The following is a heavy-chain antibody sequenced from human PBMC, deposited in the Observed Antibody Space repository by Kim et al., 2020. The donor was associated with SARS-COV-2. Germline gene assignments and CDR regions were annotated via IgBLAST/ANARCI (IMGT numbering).Heavy chain of an antibody. D-gene: IGHD3-10*01. Sequence: SETLSLTCTVSGGSISSSSYYWGWIRQPPGKGLEWIGSIYYSGSTYYNPSLKSRVTISVDTSKNQFSLKLSSVTAADTAVYYCARDREGFGELLNHYGMDVWGQGTTVTVSS. CDR2: IYYSGST. CDR3: ARDREGFGELLNHYGMDV. V-gene: IGHV4-39*07. J-gene: IGHJ6*02. CDR1: GGSISSSSYY.